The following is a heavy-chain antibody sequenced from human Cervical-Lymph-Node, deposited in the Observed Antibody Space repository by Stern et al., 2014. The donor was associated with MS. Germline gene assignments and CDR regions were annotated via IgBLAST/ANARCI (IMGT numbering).Heavy chain of an antibody. V-gene: IGHV3-21*01. CDR2: ISSSSSYI. Sequence: EMQLVESGGGLVKPGGSLRLSCAASGFTFSSYSMNWVRQAPGKGLEWVSSISSSSSYIYYADSVKGRFTISRDNAKNSLYLQMNSLRAEDTAVYYCARDVEVGATVAFDIWGQGTMVTVSS. J-gene: IGHJ3*02. CDR3: ARDVEVGATVAFDI. CDR1: GFTFSSYS. D-gene: IGHD1-26*01.